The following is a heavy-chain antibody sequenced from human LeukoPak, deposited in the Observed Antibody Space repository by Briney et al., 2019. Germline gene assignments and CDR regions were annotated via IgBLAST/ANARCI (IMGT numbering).Heavy chain of an antibody. CDR3: AREPIAPTGHPFDY. CDR2: ISGSGNTI. CDR1: GFTFRSYE. J-gene: IGHJ4*02. Sequence: GGSLRLSCAASGFTFRSYEMNWVRQAPGKGLEWVSYISGSGNTIYYADSVKGRFTISRGNAKDSLYLQINSLRAEDTAFYYCAREPIAPTGHPFDYWGQGTLVTVSS. V-gene: IGHV3-48*03. D-gene: IGHD6-13*01.